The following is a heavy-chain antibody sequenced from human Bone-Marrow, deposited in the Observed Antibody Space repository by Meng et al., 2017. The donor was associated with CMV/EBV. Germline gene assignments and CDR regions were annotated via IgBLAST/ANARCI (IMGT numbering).Heavy chain of an antibody. CDR2: IYYSGST. D-gene: IGHD3-22*01. Sequence: GSLRPSYAVYGGSFSDYYWGWIRQPPGKGLEWIGSIYYSGSTYYNPSLKSRVTISVDTSKNQFSLKLSSVTAADTAVYYCARHALGIVTLGWFDPWGQGTLVTFSS. CDR3: ARHALGIVTLGWFDP. V-gene: IGHV4-34*01. J-gene: IGHJ5*02. CDR1: GGSFSDYY.